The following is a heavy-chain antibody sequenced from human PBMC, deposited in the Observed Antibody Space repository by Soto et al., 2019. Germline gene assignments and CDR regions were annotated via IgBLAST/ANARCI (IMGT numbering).Heavy chain of an antibody. J-gene: IGHJ4*02. CDR2: INHSGST. V-gene: IGHV4-34*01. CDR3: ASPGSFSSSTAFDY. D-gene: IGHD6-13*01. CDR1: GGSFSGYY. Sequence: QVQLQQWGAGLLKPSETLSLTCAVYGGSFSGYYWSWIRQPPGKGLEWIGEINHSGSTNYNPSLKSRVTISVDTSKNQLSLKLSSVTAADTAVYYCASPGSFSSSTAFDYWGQGTLVTVSS.